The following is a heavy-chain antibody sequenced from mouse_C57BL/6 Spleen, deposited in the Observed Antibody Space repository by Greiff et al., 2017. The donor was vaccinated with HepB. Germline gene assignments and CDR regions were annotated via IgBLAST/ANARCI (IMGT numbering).Heavy chain of an antibody. CDR1: GYTFTSYG. J-gene: IGHJ4*01. CDR2: IYPSSGNT. V-gene: IGHV1-81*01. Sequence: QVQLQQSGAELARPGASVKLSCKASGYTFTSYGISWVKQRTGQGLEWIGEIYPSSGNTNYNEKFKCKATLTADKSSSTAYMELRSLTSEDSAVYFCARGAQDIAMDYWGQGTSVTVSS. D-gene: IGHD3-2*02. CDR3: ARGAQDIAMDY.